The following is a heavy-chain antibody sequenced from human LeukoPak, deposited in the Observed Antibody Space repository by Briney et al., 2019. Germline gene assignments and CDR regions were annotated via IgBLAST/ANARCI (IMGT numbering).Heavy chain of an antibody. V-gene: IGHV3-23*01. Sequence: PGGSLRLSCAASGFTFSSYAMSWVRQAPGKGLEWVSAISGSGGSTYYADSVKGRFTISRDNSKNTLYLQMNSLRAEDTAVYYCAKDGGDYVWGSYRIDYWGQGTLVTVSS. CDR2: ISGSGGST. CDR3: AKDGGDYVWGSYRIDY. CDR1: GFTFSSYA. J-gene: IGHJ4*02. D-gene: IGHD3-16*02.